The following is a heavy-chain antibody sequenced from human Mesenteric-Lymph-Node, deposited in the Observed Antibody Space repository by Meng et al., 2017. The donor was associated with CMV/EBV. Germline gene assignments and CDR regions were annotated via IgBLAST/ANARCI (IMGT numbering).Heavy chain of an antibody. D-gene: IGHD3-10*01. Sequence: SYYWGWIRQPPGKGLDWIGTIYYSGSTYYNPSLKSRVTISVDTSKNQFSLKLSSVTAADTAVYYCARVPARGSVTSSGSYWYFDLWGRGTLVTVSS. CDR2: IYYSGST. CDR1: SYY. V-gene: IGHV4-39*01. J-gene: IGHJ2*01. CDR3: ARVPARGSVTSSGSYWYFDL.